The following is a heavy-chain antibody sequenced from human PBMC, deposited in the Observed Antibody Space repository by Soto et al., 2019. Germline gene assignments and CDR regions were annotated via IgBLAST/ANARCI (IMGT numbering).Heavy chain of an antibody. V-gene: IGHV4-59*01. CDR2: IYYSGST. J-gene: IGHJ3*02. Sequence: SETLSITCTVSDGSISSYYSGWIRQPPGKGLEWIGYIYYSGSTNYNPSLKSRVTISVDTSKNQFSLKLSSVTAADTAVYYCARDCSAKDYGDYFDAFDIWGQGTMVTVSS. CDR1: DGSISSYY. D-gene: IGHD4-17*01. CDR3: ARDCSAKDYGDYFDAFDI.